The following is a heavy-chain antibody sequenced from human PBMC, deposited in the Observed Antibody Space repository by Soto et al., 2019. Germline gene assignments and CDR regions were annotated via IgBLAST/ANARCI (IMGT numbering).Heavy chain of an antibody. V-gene: IGHV3-30-3*01. CDR3: AALIPLWRQVWTALDY. D-gene: IGHD5-18*01. CDR1: GFTFSSYA. J-gene: IGHJ4*02. CDR2: ISYDGSNK. Sequence: QVQLVESGGGVVQPGRSLRLSCAASGFTFSSYAMHWVRQAPGKGLEWVAVISYDGSNKYYADSVKGRFNIARDNSTTTPYLQMHSLRAEDTTVYYCAALIPLWRQVWTALDYWGQGTLVTVSS.